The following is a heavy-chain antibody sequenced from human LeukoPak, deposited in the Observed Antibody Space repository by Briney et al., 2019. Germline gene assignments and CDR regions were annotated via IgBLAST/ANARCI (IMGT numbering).Heavy chain of an antibody. CDR1: GYTFTGYY. CDR3: ARGVHGYTYVDAFDI. CDR2: INPNSGGT. Sequence: GASVKVSCKASGYTFTGYYMHWVRQAPGQGLEWMGWINPNSGGTNYAQKFQGRVTITADESTSTAYMELSSLRSEDTAVYYCARGVHGYTYVDAFDIWGQGTMVTVSS. V-gene: IGHV1-2*02. D-gene: IGHD5-24*01. J-gene: IGHJ3*02.